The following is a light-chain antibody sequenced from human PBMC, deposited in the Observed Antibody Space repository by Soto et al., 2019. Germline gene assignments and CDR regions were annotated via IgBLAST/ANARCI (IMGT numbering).Light chain of an antibody. Sequence: QSVLTQPASVSGSPGQAITISCSGTSSDVGAYNYVSWYQRHPGKAPKLMIYDVTNRPSGVSNRFSGSKSGNTASLTISGLRAEDEADYYCNSYTTSNTYVFGTGTKVTVL. CDR2: DVT. J-gene: IGLJ1*01. CDR3: NSYTTSNTYV. CDR1: SSDVGAYNY. V-gene: IGLV2-14*01.